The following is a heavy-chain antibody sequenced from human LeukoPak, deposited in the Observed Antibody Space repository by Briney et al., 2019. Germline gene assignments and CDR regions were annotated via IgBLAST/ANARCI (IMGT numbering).Heavy chain of an antibody. CDR2: IYYRGGT. D-gene: IGHD3-10*01. Sequence: SETLSLTCTVSGGSISSYYWSWIRQPPGKGLGWIGYIYYRGGTNYNPSLKSRVTISVDTSKNQFSLKLNSVTAADTAVYYCARQENGSGSYLSFFHSWGQGTLVTVSS. CDR1: GGSISSYY. CDR3: ARQENGSGSYLSFFHS. V-gene: IGHV4-59*08. J-gene: IGHJ4*02.